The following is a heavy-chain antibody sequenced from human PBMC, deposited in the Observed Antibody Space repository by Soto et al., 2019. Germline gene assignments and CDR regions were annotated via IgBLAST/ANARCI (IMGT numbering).Heavy chain of an antibody. Sequence: GGSLRLSCAASGFTFSSCIMNWVRQAPGKGLEWVSYISSSSSTIYYADSVKGRFTISRDNAKNSLYLQMNSLRDEDTAVYYCARDAGYYYGSGFDPWGQGTLVTVSS. CDR2: ISSSSSTI. CDR3: ARDAGYYYGSGFDP. CDR1: GFTFSSCI. V-gene: IGHV3-48*02. J-gene: IGHJ5*02. D-gene: IGHD3-10*01.